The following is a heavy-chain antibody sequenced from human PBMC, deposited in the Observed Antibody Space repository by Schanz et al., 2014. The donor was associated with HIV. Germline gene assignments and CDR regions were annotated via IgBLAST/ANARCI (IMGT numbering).Heavy chain of an antibody. CDR3: AKENPIYYYTHGGPFDI. J-gene: IGHJ3*02. Sequence: QVQLVESGGGVVQPGRSLRLSCAASGFTFSSYDMHWVRQAPGKGLEWVAVIWYDGSYTSYADSVTGRFTVSRDNSKNTLYLQMNSLRVEDTAIYYCAKENPIYYYTHGGPFDIWGQGTRLIVSS. V-gene: IGHV3-33*06. D-gene: IGHD3-10*01. CDR2: IWYDGSYT. CDR1: GFTFSSYD.